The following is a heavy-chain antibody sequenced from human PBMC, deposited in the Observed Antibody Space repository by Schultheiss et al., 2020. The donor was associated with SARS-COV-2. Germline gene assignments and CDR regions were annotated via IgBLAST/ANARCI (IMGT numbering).Heavy chain of an antibody. CDR1: GFTFSSYA. CDR2: ISYDGSNK. CDR3: ARDPVYYGSGGGFDY. J-gene: IGHJ4*02. Sequence: GGSLRLSCAASGFTFSSYAMHWVRQAPGKGLEWVAVISYDGSNKYYADSVKGRFTISRDNSKNTLYLQMNSLRAEDTAVYYCARDPVYYGSGGGFDYWGQGTLVTVSS. V-gene: IGHV3-30-3*01. D-gene: IGHD3-10*01.